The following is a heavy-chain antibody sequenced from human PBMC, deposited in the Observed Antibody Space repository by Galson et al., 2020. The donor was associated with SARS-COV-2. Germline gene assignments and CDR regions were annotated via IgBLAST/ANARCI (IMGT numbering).Heavy chain of an antibody. J-gene: IGHJ5*02. CDR3: AKVVSSYCSGGSCSRAMWFDA. CDR2: ISGSGAGT. D-gene: IGHD2-15*01. CDR1: GFAFSNYV. Sequence: GGSLSLTCAASGFAFSNYVMSWVRKAPGKGLEWVSVISGSGAGTYYADSGKGRFTISRDNSKNTVYLQMKSLRAGDTAAYCCAKVVSSYCSGGSCSRAMWFDAWGQGTLVTVSS. V-gene: IGHV3-23*01.